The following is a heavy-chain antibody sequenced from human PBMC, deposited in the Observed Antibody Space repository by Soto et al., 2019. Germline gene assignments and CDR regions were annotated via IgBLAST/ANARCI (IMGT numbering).Heavy chain of an antibody. CDR2: INPDSGAT. CDR1: GYSFTGYY. V-gene: IGHV1-2*02. CDR3: ARGDYGTGGYPFPYFDY. J-gene: IGHJ4*02. Sequence: HEHLVQSGAEVKRPGASLKVSCKASGYSFTGYYIHWVRQAPGQGLEWMGWINPDSGATNYAQNFQGSVTLTSDKSISTASMDLTSLTSYDTAVYYCARGDYGTGGYPFPYFDYWGQGTLGIVSS. D-gene: IGHD2-8*02.